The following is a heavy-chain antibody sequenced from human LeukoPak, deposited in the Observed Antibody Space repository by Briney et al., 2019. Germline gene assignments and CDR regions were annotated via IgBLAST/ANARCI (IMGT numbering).Heavy chain of an antibody. D-gene: IGHD6-19*01. V-gene: IGHV3-23*01. CDR2: ISGSGGST. CDR1: GFTFSSHG. Sequence: GGSLRLSCAASGFTFSSHGMSWLRQAPGKGLEWVSAISGSGGSTYYADSVKGRFTISRDNSKNTMFLQMNSLRAEDTAVYYCAKRRASSGYYAAFDIWGQGTMVTVSS. CDR3: AKRRASSGYYAAFDI. J-gene: IGHJ3*02.